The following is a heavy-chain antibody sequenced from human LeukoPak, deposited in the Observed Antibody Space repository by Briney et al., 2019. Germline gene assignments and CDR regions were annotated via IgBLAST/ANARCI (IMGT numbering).Heavy chain of an antibody. CDR1: GFTFSSYS. CDR2: ISSSSSTI. Sequence: PGGSLRLSCAASGFTFSSYSMNWVRQAPGKGLEWVSYISSSSSTIYYADSVKGRFTISRDNAKNSLYLQMNSLRAEDTAVYYCARDPPHSSGYYADAFDIWGQGTMVTVSS. D-gene: IGHD3-22*01. CDR3: ARDPPHSSGYYADAFDI. V-gene: IGHV3-48*01. J-gene: IGHJ3*02.